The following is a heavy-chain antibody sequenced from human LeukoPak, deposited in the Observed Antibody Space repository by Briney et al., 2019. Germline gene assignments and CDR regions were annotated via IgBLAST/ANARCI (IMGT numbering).Heavy chain of an antibody. CDR2: IGGSDGKT. Sequence: GGSLRLSCAASGFTFSRCAMGWVRQIPGKGLEWVAGIGGSDGKTYYADPVKGRFNISRDNSKNSLYLQLNSLRSDDTAIYYCVKDANYFDSGSYMVPFDSWGRGTLVTVSS. V-gene: IGHV3-23*01. D-gene: IGHD3-22*01. CDR3: VKDANYFDSGSYMVPFDS. J-gene: IGHJ4*02. CDR1: GFTFSRCA.